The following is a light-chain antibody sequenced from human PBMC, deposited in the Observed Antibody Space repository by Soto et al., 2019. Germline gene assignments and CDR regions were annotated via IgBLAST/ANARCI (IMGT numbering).Light chain of an antibody. Sequence: EIVLTQSPGTLSLSPGERATLSCRASQSVSSSYLVWYQQKPGQAPRLLIYGASSRATGIPDRFSGSGSGTDFTLTISRLEPEDFAVYYCQQYGSSPLTFGGGTKVDSK. CDR3: QQYGSSPLT. V-gene: IGKV3-20*01. CDR2: GAS. CDR1: QSVSSSY. J-gene: IGKJ4*01.